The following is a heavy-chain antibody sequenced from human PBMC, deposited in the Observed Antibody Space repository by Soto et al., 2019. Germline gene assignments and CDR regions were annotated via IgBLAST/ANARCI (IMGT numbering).Heavy chain of an antibody. CDR1: GYTLTEIS. V-gene: IGHV1-24*01. D-gene: IGHD3-3*01. Sequence: GAPVKGSCQVSGYTLTEISMHSGRQAPGKRLEWMGGFDPEDGETIYAQKFQGRVTMTEDTSTDTAYMELSSLRSEDTAVYYCATDSPHLYDFWTYYYGMDVWGQGTTVTVSS. CDR2: FDPEDGET. J-gene: IGHJ6*02. CDR3: ATDSPHLYDFWTYYYGMDV.